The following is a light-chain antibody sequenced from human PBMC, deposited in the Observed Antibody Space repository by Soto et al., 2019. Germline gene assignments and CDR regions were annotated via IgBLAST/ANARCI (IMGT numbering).Light chain of an antibody. CDR3: QTWGTGIQV. J-gene: IGLJ2*01. CDR2: LKSDGSH. V-gene: IGLV4-69*01. Sequence: QPVLTQSPSASASLGASVKLTCTLSSGHSSYTIAWLQQQPEKGPRYLMKLKSDGSHIKGDGIPDRFSGSSSGAERYLTISSLQSEDEADYYCQTWGTGIQVFGGGTKVTVL. CDR1: SGHSSYT.